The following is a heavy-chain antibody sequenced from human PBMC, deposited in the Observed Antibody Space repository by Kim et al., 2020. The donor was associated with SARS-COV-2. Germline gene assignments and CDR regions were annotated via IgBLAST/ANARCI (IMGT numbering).Heavy chain of an antibody. Sequence: RFTISRDNAKNSLYLQMNSLRAEDTAVYYCARDHRVPSSWPTYYYYGMDVWGQGTTVTVSS. CDR3: ARDHRVPSSWPTYYYYGMDV. J-gene: IGHJ6*02. D-gene: IGHD6-13*01. V-gene: IGHV3-11*06.